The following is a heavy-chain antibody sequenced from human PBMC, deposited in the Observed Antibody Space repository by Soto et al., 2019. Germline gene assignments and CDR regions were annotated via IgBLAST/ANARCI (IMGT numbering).Heavy chain of an antibody. V-gene: IGHV3-33*01. Sequence: QVQLVESGGGVVQPGRSLRLSCAASGFTFSSYGMHWVRQAPGKGLEWVAVIWYDRSNKYYADSVKGRFTISGDNSKNTLYLQMNSLRAEDTAVYNCARDDGSGWHDYWGQGTLVTVSS. D-gene: IGHD6-19*01. CDR3: ARDDGSGWHDY. CDR2: IWYDRSNK. J-gene: IGHJ4*02. CDR1: GFTFSSYG.